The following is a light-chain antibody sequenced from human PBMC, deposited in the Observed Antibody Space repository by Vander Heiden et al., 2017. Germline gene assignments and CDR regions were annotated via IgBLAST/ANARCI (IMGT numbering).Light chain of an antibody. V-gene: IGLV1-51*02. CDR1: NSNIGNNY. J-gene: IGLJ3*02. Sequence: SVLTQPPSVSPAPGQRVTISCSGSNSNIGNNYVSWYQQLPGTAPKLLIFENNKRPSGIPDRFSGSKSGTSATLDITGLQTGDEADYYCGTWDTSLSAGVFGGGTKLTVL. CDR2: ENN. CDR3: GTWDTSLSAGV.